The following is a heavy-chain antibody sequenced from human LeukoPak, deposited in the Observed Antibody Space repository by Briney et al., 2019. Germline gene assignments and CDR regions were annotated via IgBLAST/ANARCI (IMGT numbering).Heavy chain of an antibody. V-gene: IGHV4-59*08. CDR3: ARHDSQYYDFWSGYQMYYFDY. CDR2: IYYSGST. J-gene: IGHJ4*02. Sequence: PSETLSLTCTVSGGSISSYYWSRIRQPPGKGLEWIGYIYYSGSTNYNPSLKSRVTISVDTSKNQFSLKLSSVTAADTAVYYCARHDSQYYDFWSGYQMYYFDYWGQGTLVTVSS. CDR1: GGSISSYY. D-gene: IGHD3-3*01.